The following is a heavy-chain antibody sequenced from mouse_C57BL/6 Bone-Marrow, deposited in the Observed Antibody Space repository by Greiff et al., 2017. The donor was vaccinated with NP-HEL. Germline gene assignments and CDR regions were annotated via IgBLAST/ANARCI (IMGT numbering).Heavy chain of an antibody. V-gene: IGHV14-3*01. Sequence: EVQLVESVAELVRPGDSVKLSCTASGFNIKNTYMHWVKQRPEQGLEWIGRIDPANGNTKYAPKFQGKATITADTSSNTAYLQLSSLTSEDTASYYCARLYGLHWYFDVWGTGTTVTVSS. CDR3: ARLYGLHWYFDV. D-gene: IGHD1-2*01. CDR2: IDPANGNT. CDR1: GFNIKNTY. J-gene: IGHJ1*03.